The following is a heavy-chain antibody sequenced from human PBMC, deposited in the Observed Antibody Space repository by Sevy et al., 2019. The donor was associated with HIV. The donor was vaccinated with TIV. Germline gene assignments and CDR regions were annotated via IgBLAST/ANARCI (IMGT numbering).Heavy chain of an antibody. V-gene: IGHV3-23*01. D-gene: IGHD6-13*01. J-gene: IGHJ4*02. CDR2: ISGSGGDT. CDR1: GFTFSSYA. CDR3: AKAAVTGPLDY. Sequence: GGSLRLSCAASGFTFSSYAMSWVRQAPGKGLEGVSTISGSGGDTYYADSVKGRFTISRDNSKNTLYLQMNSLRAEDTALYYCAKAAVTGPLDYWGQGTLVTVSS.